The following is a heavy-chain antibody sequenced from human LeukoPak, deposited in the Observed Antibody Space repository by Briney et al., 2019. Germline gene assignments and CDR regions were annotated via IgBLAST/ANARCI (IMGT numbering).Heavy chain of an antibody. V-gene: IGHV3-30-3*01. CDR3: AKDISLR. CDR2: ISYDGTNK. CDR1: GFTFSSFS. J-gene: IGHJ4*02. Sequence: GGSQRLSCAASGFTFSSFSMHWVRQAPGKRLEWVAVISYDGTNKYYADSVKGRFTISRDNSKNTLYLQMNSLRPEDTAVYYCAKDISLRWGQGTLVTVSS.